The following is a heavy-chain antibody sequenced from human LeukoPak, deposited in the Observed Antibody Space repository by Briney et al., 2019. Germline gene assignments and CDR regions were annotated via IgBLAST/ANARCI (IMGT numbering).Heavy chain of an antibody. CDR2: IYYSGST. D-gene: IGHD6-19*01. CDR1: GGSISSYY. J-gene: IGHJ5*01. Sequence: SETLSLTCTVSGGSISSYYWSWIRQPPGKGLEWIGYIYYSGSTNYNPSLKSRVTISVDTSKNQFSLKLSSVTAADTAVYYCARSSGPRDWFDSWGQGTLVTVSS. CDR3: ARSSGPRDWFDS. V-gene: IGHV4-59*08.